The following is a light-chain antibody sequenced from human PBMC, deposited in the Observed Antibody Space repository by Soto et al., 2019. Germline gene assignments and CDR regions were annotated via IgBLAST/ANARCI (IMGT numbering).Light chain of an antibody. CDR3: LQYHNLWA. Sequence: DIQMTQSPSSVSASVGDRVTITCRASQDISTYLAWYQQKPGKAPRLLIFAASSLQSGVPFRFSGSGSGTDFTLTISSLQSEDFTVYSCLQYHNLWAFGQGTKVDIK. V-gene: IGKV1-12*01. CDR1: QDISTY. CDR2: AAS. J-gene: IGKJ1*01.